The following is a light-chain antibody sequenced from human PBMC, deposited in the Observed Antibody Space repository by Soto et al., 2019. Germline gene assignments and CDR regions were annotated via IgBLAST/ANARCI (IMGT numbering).Light chain of an antibody. V-gene: IGKV1-5*03. J-gene: IGKJ1*01. CDR3: QQYSSDST. CDR2: RAS. CDR1: QSINNW. Sequence: DIRMTQSPSTLSASVGDRVTITCRASQSINNWLAWYQQKPGKAPKLLIYRASSLENGVPSRFSGRGSGTEFIFTITSRQPDDFETYYCQQYSSDSTFGQGTKVEIK.